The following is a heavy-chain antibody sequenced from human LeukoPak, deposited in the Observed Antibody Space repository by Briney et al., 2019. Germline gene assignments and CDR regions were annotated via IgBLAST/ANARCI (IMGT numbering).Heavy chain of an antibody. Sequence: SGASLRLSCAASGFTFSSYWMHWVRQAPGKGLVWVPRINSDGSSTSYADSVEGRFTISRDNAKNTLYLQMSSLRAEDTAVYYCAREGATDWYFHLWGRGTLVTVSS. CDR2: INSDGSST. CDR3: AREGATDWYFHL. D-gene: IGHD5-12*01. V-gene: IGHV3-74*01. J-gene: IGHJ2*01. CDR1: GFTFSSYW.